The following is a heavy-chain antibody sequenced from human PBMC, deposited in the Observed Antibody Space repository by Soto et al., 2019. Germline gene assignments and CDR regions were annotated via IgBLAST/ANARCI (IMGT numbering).Heavy chain of an antibody. D-gene: IGHD1-26*01. V-gene: IGHV3-30*03. J-gene: IGHJ4*02. CDR3: ARDRDGGTYTYFDN. Sequence: GGSLRLSCAASGFIFSAFGIHWVRQAPGKGLEWVAFLSHDGSNKYYADSVRGRSTISRDNSKNTVYLQMNSLRPDDTAVYYCARDRDGGTYTYFDNWGRGTRVTVSS. CDR1: GFIFSAFG. CDR2: LSHDGSNK.